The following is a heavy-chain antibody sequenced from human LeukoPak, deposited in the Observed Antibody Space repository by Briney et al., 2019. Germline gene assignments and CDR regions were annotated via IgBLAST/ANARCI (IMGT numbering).Heavy chain of an antibody. CDR2: IIPIFGTA. CDR1: GGTFSSYA. Sequence: SVKVSCKASGGTFSSYAISWVRQAPGQGLEWMGGIIPIFGTANYAQKFQGRVTITADESTSTAYMELSSLRSEDTAVYYCARWALFDGAANKNPGFDSWGQGTLVTVSS. CDR3: ARWALFDGAANKNPGFDS. D-gene: IGHD3-9*01. V-gene: IGHV1-69*01. J-gene: IGHJ4*02.